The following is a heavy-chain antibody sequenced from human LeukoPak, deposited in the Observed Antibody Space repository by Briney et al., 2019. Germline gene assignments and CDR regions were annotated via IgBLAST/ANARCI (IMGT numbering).Heavy chain of an antibody. Sequence: GGSLRLSCAASGFTVSSNHMSWVRQAPGKGLEWVSVIYSGGSTYYADSVKGRFTISRDNSKNTLYLQMNSLRAEDTAVYYCARGSSDYGDYGVFDYWGQGTLVTVSS. CDR3: ARGSSDYGDYGVFDY. V-gene: IGHV3-66*01. CDR2: IYSGGST. CDR1: GFTVSSNH. J-gene: IGHJ4*02. D-gene: IGHD4-17*01.